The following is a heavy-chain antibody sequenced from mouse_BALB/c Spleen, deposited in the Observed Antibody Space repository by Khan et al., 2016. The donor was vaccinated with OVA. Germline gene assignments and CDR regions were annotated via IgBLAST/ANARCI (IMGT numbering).Heavy chain of an antibody. V-gene: IGHV1S137*01. Sequence: QVQLKQSGAELVRPGVSVKISCKGSGYTFTDFTMHWVKQSHAMSLEWIGVISTYYGDATYNQKFKDKATMTVDKSSSTAYMELARLTSEGSAIYSCTRGGGGNRFAYWGQGTLVTVSA. CDR2: ISTYYGDA. J-gene: IGHJ3*01. CDR1: GYTFTDFT. CDR3: TRGGGGNRFAY.